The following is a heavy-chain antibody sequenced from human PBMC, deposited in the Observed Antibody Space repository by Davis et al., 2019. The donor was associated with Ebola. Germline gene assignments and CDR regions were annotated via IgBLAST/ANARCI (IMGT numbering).Heavy chain of an antibody. CDR1: GFTFSSYA. V-gene: IGHV3-23*01. Sequence: GESLKISCAASGFTFSSYAMSWVRQAPGKGLEWVSAISGSGGSTYYADSVKGRFTISRDNSKNTLYLQMNSLRAEDTAVYYCAKDQRCSSTSCYTGFDPWGQGTLVTVSS. CDR2: ISGSGGST. CDR3: AKDQRCSSTSCYTGFDP. D-gene: IGHD2-2*02. J-gene: IGHJ5*02.